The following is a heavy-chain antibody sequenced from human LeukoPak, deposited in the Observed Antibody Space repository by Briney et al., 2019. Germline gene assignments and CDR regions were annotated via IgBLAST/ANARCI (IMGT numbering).Heavy chain of an antibody. D-gene: IGHD3-10*01. CDR1: GYTFTGYY. J-gene: IGHJ5*02. V-gene: IGHV1-2*02. Sequence: ASVKVSCKASGYTFTGYYMHWVRQAPGQGLEWMGWINPNSGGTNYAQKFQGRVTMTRDTSISTAYMELSRLRSDDTAVYYCARDGGSGITMVRGVMIDSPPWFDPWGQGTLVTVSS. CDR3: ARDGGSGITMVRGVMIDSPPWFDP. CDR2: INPNSGGT.